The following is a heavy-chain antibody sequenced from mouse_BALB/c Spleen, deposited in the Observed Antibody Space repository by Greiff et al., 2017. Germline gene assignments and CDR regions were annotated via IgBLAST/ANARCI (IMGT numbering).Heavy chain of an antibody. V-gene: IGHV1-69*02. CDR3: TRIEHYYGYVPYAMDY. D-gene: IGHD1-2*01. J-gene: IGHJ4*01. CDR1: GYTFTSYW. CDR2: IYPSDSYT. Sequence: QVQLQQPGAELVRPGASVKLSCKASGYTFTSYWINWVKQRPGQGLEWIGNIYPSDSYTNYNQKFKDKATLTVDKSSSTAYMQLSSPTSEDSAVYYCTRIEHYYGYVPYAMDYWGQGTSVTVSS.